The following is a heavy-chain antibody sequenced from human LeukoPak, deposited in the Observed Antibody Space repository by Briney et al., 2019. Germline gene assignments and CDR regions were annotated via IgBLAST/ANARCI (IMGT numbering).Heavy chain of an antibody. Sequence: ASVKVSCKASGYTFTSYGISWVRQAPGQGLEWMGWISAYNGNTNYAQKLQGRVTMTTDTSTSTAYMELRSLRSDDTAVYYCATDIVATMAGSTRDYWGQGTLVTVSS. J-gene: IGHJ4*02. CDR3: ATDIVATMAGSTRDY. CDR1: GYTFTSYG. D-gene: IGHD5-12*01. V-gene: IGHV1-18*01. CDR2: ISAYNGNT.